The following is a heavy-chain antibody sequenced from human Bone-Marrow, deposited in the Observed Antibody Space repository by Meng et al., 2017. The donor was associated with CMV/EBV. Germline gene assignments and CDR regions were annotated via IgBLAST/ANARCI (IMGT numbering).Heavy chain of an antibody. J-gene: IGHJ4*02. CDR1: GGSISSYY. CDR3: ARDPGERYYYDSSGYYDY. CDR2: IYYSGST. Sequence: SETLSLTCTVSGGSISSYYWSWIRQPPGKGLEWIGYIYYSGSTNYNPSLKSRVTISVDTSKNQFSLKLSSVTAADTAVYYCARDPGERYYYDSSGYYDYWGQGTLVTVSS. D-gene: IGHD3-22*01. V-gene: IGHV4-59*01.